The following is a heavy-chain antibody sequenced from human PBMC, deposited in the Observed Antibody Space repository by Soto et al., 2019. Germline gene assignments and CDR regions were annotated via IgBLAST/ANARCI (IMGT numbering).Heavy chain of an antibody. V-gene: IGHV4-4*07. Sequence: SETLSLTCTVSGGSVSSQYWSWIRQPAGKGLEWIGRIYNGGIPLIHPSLESRVASSLDTSKNQFSLTLSSVTAADTAIYYCASQDYDKSVYYFDYWGRGTLVTVSS. J-gene: IGHJ4*02. CDR3: ASQDYDKSVYYFDY. D-gene: IGHD3-22*01. CDR1: GGSVSSQY. CDR2: IYNGGIP.